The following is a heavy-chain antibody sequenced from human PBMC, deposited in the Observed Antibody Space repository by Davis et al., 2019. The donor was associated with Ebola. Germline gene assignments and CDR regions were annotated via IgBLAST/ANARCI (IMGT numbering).Heavy chain of an antibody. V-gene: IGHV4-34*01. CDR3: AREGYGSGGDY. Sequence: MPGGSLRLSCTVSGGSISSYYWSWIRQPPGKGLEWIGEINHSGSTNYNPSLKSRVTISVDTSKNQFSLKLSSVTAADTAVYYCAREGYGSGGDYWGQGTLVTVSS. CDR1: GGSISSYY. D-gene: IGHD3-10*01. J-gene: IGHJ4*02. CDR2: INHSGST.